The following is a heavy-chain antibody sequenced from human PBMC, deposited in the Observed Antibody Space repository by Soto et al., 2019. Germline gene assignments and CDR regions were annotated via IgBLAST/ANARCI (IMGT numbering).Heavy chain of an antibody. CDR3: REGVYSNYEDYYYYYMDV. V-gene: IGHV3-73*01. J-gene: IGHJ6*03. D-gene: IGHD4-4*01. CDR2: IRSKANSYAT. Sequence: GGSLRLSCAASGFTFSGSAMHWVRQASGKGLEWVGRIRSKANSYATAYAASVKGRFTISRDDSKNTAYLQMNSLKTEDTAVYYCREGVYSNYEDYYYYYMDVWGKGTTVTVSS. CDR1: GFTFSGSA.